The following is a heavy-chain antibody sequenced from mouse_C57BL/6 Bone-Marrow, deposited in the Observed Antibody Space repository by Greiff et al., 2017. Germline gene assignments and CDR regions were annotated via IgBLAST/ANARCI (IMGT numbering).Heavy chain of an antibody. CDR1: GYTFTDYY. V-gene: IGHV1-77*01. J-gene: IGHJ2*01. D-gene: IGHD1-1*01. Sequence: QVQLQQSGAELARPGASVKLSCKASGYTFTDYYINWVKQRTGQGLEWIGEIYPGSGNTYYNEKFKGKATLTADKSSSTAYMQLSSLTAEDSAVYFCASGTTVVATDYWGQGTTLTVSS. CDR3: ASGTTVVATDY. CDR2: IYPGSGNT.